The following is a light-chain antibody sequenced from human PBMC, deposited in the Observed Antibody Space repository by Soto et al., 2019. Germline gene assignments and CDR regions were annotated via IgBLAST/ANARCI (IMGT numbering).Light chain of an antibody. CDR2: EVN. J-gene: IGLJ2*01. CDR3: SSYTSSSTLVV. CDR1: SGDVGVYNF. Sequence: QSALTQPASVSGSPGQSITISCSGTSGDVGVYNFVSWYQQHPGKAPKLIIYEVNNRPSGVSNRFSGSKSGNTAFLTISGLQAEDEADYYCSSYTSSSTLVVFGGGTKLTVL. V-gene: IGLV2-14*01.